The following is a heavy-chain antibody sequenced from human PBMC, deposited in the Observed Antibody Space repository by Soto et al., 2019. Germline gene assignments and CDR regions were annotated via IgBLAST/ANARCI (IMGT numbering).Heavy chain of an antibody. J-gene: IGHJ3*01. CDR3: ARKGYGVAFDA. D-gene: IGHD5-18*01. V-gene: IGHV1-2*02. CDR1: GYLFTDYY. CDR2: INPATGAT. Sequence: ASVKVSCKASGYLFTDYYLHWVRQAPGQGLEWMGWINPATGATKYKQNFEGRLSLTRDTSKSTGFMDLSRLKSDDSATYYCARKGYGVAFDAWAQGTLVTVSS.